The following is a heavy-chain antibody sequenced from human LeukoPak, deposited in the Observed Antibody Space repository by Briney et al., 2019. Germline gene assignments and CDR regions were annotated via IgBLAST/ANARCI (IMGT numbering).Heavy chain of an antibody. J-gene: IGHJ6*02. CDR1: GFTFSNTW. V-gene: IGHV3-15*01. D-gene: IGHD1-26*01. CDR2: IKSKTDGGTT. CDR3: TTDHLSGNYYYYYGMDV. Sequence: GGSLRLSCAASGFTFSNTWMSWVRQAPGEGLEWVGRIKSKTDGGTTDYAAPVKGRFTISRDDSKNTLYLQMNSLRSEDTAVYYCTTDHLSGNYYYYYGMDVWGQGTTVTVSS.